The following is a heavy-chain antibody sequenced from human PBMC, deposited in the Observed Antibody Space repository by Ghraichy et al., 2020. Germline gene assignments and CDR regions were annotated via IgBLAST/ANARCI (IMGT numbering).Heavy chain of an antibody. CDR1: GFTFSEYW. V-gene: IGHV3-7*03. CDR3: AREWGSSSPYPTYRFDY. CDR2: IKQDGSAK. Sequence: LSLTCVASGFTFSEYWMTWVRQAPGKGLEWVANIKQDGSAKYYVDSVEGRFTISRDNAKNSVYLQMDSLRAEDTAVFYCAREWGSSSPYPTYRFDYWGQGALVTVSS. D-gene: IGHD6-6*01. J-gene: IGHJ4*02.